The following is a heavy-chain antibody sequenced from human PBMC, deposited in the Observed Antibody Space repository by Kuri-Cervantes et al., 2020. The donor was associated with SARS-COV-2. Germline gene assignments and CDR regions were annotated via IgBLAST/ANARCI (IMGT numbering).Heavy chain of an antibody. CDR3: AKDRVGVQDF. J-gene: IGHJ4*02. V-gene: IGHV3-30*18. D-gene: IGHD2-21*01. CDR2: ISHDGKNK. Sequence: LSLTCAASGFNFSRTDMHWVRQAPGKGLEWVAVISHDGKNKKCIASGKGRFTISRDNSQDTLYLHMKSLRSEDTAMYYCAKDRVGVQDFWGQGTLVTVSS. CDR1: GFNFSRTD.